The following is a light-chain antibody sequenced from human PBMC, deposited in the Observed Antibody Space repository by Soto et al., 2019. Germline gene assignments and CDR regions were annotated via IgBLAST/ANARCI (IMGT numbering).Light chain of an antibody. Sequence: EIVMTQSPATLSVSPGERATLSCRASQSVSSNLVWYQQKPGQAPRLLIYGASTRATGIPARFSGSGSGTEFTLTISSLQSEDFAVYYCQQYNNWPPPCTFGQGTKLEIK. CDR3: QQYNNWPPPCT. CDR1: QSVSSN. J-gene: IGKJ2*02. CDR2: GAS. V-gene: IGKV3-15*01.